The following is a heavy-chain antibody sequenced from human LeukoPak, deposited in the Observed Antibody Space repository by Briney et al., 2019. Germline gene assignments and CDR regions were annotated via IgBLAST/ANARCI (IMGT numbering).Heavy chain of an antibody. Sequence: GGSLRLSCAASGFTFSDYYMSWVRQAPGKGLEWVSGINWNGGSTGYADSVKGRFTISRDNAKNSLYLQMNSLRAEDTALYYCARRDIVVVPAAIFGAFDIWGQGTMVTVSS. D-gene: IGHD2-2*02. CDR1: GFTFSDYY. CDR3: ARRDIVVVPAAIFGAFDI. CDR2: INWNGGST. V-gene: IGHV3-20*04. J-gene: IGHJ3*02.